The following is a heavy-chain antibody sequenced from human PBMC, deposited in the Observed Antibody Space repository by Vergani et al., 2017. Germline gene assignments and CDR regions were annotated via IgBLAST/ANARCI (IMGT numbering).Heavy chain of an antibody. J-gene: IGHJ4*02. CDR2: IKQDGSEK. D-gene: IGHD2-2*01. Sequence: EVQLVESGGGLVQPGGSLRLSCAASGFTFSSYWMSWVRQAPGKGLEWVANIKQDGSEKYYVDSVKGRFTISRDNAKNSLYLQMNSLRAEDTAVYYCAKDLEDIVVVPAWTYYFDYWGQGTLVTVSS. CDR1: GFTFSSYW. V-gene: IGHV3-7*03. CDR3: AKDLEDIVVVPAWTYYFDY.